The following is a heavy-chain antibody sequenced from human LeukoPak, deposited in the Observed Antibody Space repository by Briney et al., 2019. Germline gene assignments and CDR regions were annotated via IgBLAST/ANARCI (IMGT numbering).Heavy chain of an antibody. J-gene: IGHJ4*02. CDR3: TRVRHGDYFDY. CDR1: GFNITDHY. CDR2: TRNKPNGYTT. V-gene: IGHV3-72*01. D-gene: IGHD4-17*01. Sequence: GGSLRLPYAASGFNITDHYMDWVRQAPGKGLEWVGRTRNKPNGYTTDYGTSGMGRFTVARDDSENSLYLQMNSLKTEGTAVYDCTRVRHGDYFDYWGEGTLVTVSS.